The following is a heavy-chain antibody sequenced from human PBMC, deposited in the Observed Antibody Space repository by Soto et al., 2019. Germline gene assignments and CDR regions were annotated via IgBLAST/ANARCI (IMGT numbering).Heavy chain of an antibody. J-gene: IGHJ5*02. D-gene: IGHD2-15*01. V-gene: IGHV4-31*03. CDR3: ARGLAVAANWFDP. Sequence: SETLSLTCTVSGGSISSGGYYWSWIRQHPGKGLEWIGYIYYSGSTYFNPSLRSRVTISVDTSKNQFSLKLSSVTAADTAVYYCARGLAVAANWFDPWGQGTLVTVSS. CDR2: IYYSGST. CDR1: GGSISSGGYY.